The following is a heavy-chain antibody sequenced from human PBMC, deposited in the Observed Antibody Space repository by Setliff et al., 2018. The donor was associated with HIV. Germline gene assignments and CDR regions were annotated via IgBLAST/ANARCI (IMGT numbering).Heavy chain of an antibody. J-gene: IGHJ6*02. CDR3: ARDVEHMMDV. Sequence: ASVKVSCKPSGYTFTAYGLSWVRQAPGQGLEWMGWISTYSDETSYAQRLQGRVTMTTDTSTSTAYMELRRLTFDDTAVYYCARDVEHMMDVWGQGTTFTVSS. V-gene: IGHV1-18*01. CDR2: ISTYSDET. CDR1: GYTFTAYG.